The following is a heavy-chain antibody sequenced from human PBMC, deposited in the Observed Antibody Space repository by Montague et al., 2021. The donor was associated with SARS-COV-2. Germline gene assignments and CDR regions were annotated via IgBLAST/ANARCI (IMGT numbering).Heavy chain of an antibody. D-gene: IGHD6-13*01. J-gene: IGHJ4*02. V-gene: IGHV3-30-3*01. CDR2: ISYDGSNK. CDR3: ARDQQLAVDY. CDR1: GFTFSSYA. Sequence: SLRLSCAVSGFTFSSYAMHWVRQAPGKGLEWVAVISYDGSNKYYADSVKGRFTISRDNSKNTLYLQMNSLRAEDTAVYYCARDQQLAVDYWGQGTLVTVSS.